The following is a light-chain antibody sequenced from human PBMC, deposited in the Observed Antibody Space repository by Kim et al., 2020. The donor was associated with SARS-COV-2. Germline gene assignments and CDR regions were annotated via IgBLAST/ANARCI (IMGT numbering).Light chain of an antibody. Sequence: LSPGERATLAFRASQSVASNHVAWLQQTPAQAPRLLVYGTSSSATGIPNRISGSGSGTDFTLTISRLECEDCAIYFCQQYDWPPYTFGQGTKLEI. CDR2: GTS. CDR1: QSVASNH. J-gene: IGKJ2*01. V-gene: IGKV3-20*01. CDR3: QQYDWPPYT.